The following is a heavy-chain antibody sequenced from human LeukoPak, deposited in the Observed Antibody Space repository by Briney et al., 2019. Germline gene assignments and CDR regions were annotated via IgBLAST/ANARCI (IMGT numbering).Heavy chain of an antibody. CDR1: GYTFTGYY. D-gene: IGHD3-10*01. CDR3: ARDGGLLWFGDDAFDI. V-gene: IGHV1-46*01. J-gene: IGHJ3*02. CDR2: INPSGGST. Sequence: GASVKVSCKASGYTFTGYYMHWVRQAPGQGLEWMGIINPSGGSTSYAQKFQGRVTMTRDMSTSTVYMELSRLRSDDTAVYYCARDGGLLWFGDDAFDIWGQGTMVTVSS.